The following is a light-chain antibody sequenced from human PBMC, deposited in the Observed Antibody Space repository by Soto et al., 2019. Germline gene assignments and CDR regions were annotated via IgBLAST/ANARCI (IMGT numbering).Light chain of an antibody. CDR1: ESVSSSS. CDR2: DTS. V-gene: IGKV3-20*01. J-gene: IGKJ1*01. Sequence: EIVLTQSPGTLSLSPGERATLSCRASESVSSSSLAWYQHKPGQAPRLLIYDTSSRATGIPDRFSGSGSGTDFTLTISGLQPDDFAVYYCQQYGSSPRTFGQGTKVEIK. CDR3: QQYGSSPRT.